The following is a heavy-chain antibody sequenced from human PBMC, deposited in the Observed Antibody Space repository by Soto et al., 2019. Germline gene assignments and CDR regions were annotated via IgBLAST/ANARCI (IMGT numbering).Heavy chain of an antibody. CDR2: ILYDGSEK. V-gene: IGHV3-30*18. D-gene: IGHD6-6*01. J-gene: IGHJ4*02. Sequence: GGSLRLSCAASGFTFSSYGMHWVRQAPGKGLEWVAVILYDGSEKWFADSVKGRFTISRDNSKNTLYLQMNSLRAEDTAMHYCAKDPEYRTSSLRNYFEYWGKGTLVTVSS. CDR1: GFTFSSYG. CDR3: AKDPEYRTSSLRNYFEY.